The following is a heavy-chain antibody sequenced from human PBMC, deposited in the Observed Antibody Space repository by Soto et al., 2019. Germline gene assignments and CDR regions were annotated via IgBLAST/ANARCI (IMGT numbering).Heavy chain of an antibody. CDR1: GDSVSGKTAG. CDR2: TLYRSKWYY. J-gene: IGHJ4*02. V-gene: IGHV6-1*01. Sequence: SQTLSLTCAISGDSVSGKTAGWNWIRQSPSRGLEWLGRTLYRSKWYYDYAVSVKSRISINPDTSKNQFSLNLNSVTPDDTAVYYCARDELGSGWPLDDWAQGTLVTVSS. CDR3: ARDELGSGWPLDD. D-gene: IGHD6-19*01.